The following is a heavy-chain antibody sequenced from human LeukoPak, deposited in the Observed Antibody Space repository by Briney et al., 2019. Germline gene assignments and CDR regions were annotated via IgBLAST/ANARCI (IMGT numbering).Heavy chain of an antibody. CDR3: ARYGGMFRYCSGGSCYSINPENGAGFDY. CDR1: GYTFTGYY. CDR2: MNPNSGNT. J-gene: IGHJ4*02. D-gene: IGHD2-15*01. V-gene: IGHV1-8*02. Sequence: ASVKVSCKASGYTFTGYYMHWVRQATGQGLEWMGWMNPNSGNTGYAQKFQGRVTMTRNTSISTAYMELSSLRSEDTAVYYCARYGGMFRYCSGGSCYSINPENGAGFDYWGQGTLVTVSS.